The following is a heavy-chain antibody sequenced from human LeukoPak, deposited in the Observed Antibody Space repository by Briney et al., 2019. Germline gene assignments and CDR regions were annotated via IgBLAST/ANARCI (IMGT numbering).Heavy chain of an antibody. D-gene: IGHD3/OR15-3a*01. Sequence: GGSLRLSWAASGFTFDHYAMHWVRQAPGKGLEWVSLISGDGGSTYYADSVKGRFTISRDNSKNSLYLQMNSLRTEDTALYYCAKDIFAGTAWTFDYWGQGTLVTVSS. V-gene: IGHV3-43*02. CDR1: GFTFDHYA. CDR2: ISGDGGST. J-gene: IGHJ4*02. CDR3: AKDIFAGTAWTFDY.